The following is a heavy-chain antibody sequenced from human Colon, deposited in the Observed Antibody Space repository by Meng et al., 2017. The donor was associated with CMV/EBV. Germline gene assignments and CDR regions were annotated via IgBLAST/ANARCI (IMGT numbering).Heavy chain of an antibody. CDR1: GDSICDNY. V-gene: IGHV4-59*01. CDR2: IYYSGGT. Sequence: SETLSLTCTVSGDSICDNYWSWIRQSPGKGLEWIGYIYYSGGTRYNPPLEGRVGISIDTTRKHFSLKMRSVTAADTATYYCAREKGDYYYGMDVWGQGTTVTVSS. D-gene: IGHD1-26*01. CDR3: AREKGDYYYGMDV. J-gene: IGHJ6*02.